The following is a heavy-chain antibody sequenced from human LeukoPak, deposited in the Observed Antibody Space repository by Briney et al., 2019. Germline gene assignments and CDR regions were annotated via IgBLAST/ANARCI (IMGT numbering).Heavy chain of an antibody. D-gene: IGHD7-27*01. CDR3: AREAGDHQWYFDY. J-gene: IGHJ4*02. CDR2: INPNSGGT. Sequence: ASVKVSCKASGYTFTGYYMHWVRQAPGQGLEWMGWINPNSGGTNYAQKFQGRVTMTRDTSISTAYMELSRLRSDDTAVYYCAREAGDHQWYFDYWGQGTLVTVSS. CDR1: GYTFTGYY. V-gene: IGHV1-2*02.